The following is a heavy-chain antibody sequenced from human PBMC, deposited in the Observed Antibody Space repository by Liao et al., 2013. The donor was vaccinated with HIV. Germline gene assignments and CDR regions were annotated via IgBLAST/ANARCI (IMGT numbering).Heavy chain of an antibody. CDR1: GGSISSSSYY. Sequence: QLQLQESGPGLVKPSETLSLTCTVSGGSISSSSYYWGWIRQPPGKGLEWIGSIYYSGSTYYNPSLKSRVTISVDTSKNQFSLKLSSVTAADTAVYYCARQDCGGDCHYIPTPQYYFDYWGQGTLVTVSS. CDR2: IYYSGST. J-gene: IGHJ4*02. V-gene: IGHV4-39*07. CDR3: ARQDCGGDCHYIPTPQYYFDY. D-gene: IGHD2-21*01.